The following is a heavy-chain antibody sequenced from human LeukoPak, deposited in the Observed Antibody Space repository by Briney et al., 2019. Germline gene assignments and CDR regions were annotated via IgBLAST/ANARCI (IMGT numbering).Heavy chain of an antibody. CDR2: IYYSGST. V-gene: IGHV4-59*01. J-gene: IGHJ4*02. Sequence: PSETLSLTCAVYGGSFSGYYWSWIRQPPGKGLEWIGYIYYSGSTNYNPSLKSRVTISVDTSKNQFSLKLSSVTAADTAVYYCARGRLDSSGYWHLSGSYYFDYWGQGTLVTVSS. D-gene: IGHD3-22*01. CDR3: ARGRLDSSGYWHLSGSYYFDY. CDR1: GGSFSGYY.